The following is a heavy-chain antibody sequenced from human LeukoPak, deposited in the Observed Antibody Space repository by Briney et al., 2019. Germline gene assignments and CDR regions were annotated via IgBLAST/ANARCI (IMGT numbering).Heavy chain of an antibody. CDR3: AKAFPLSGSGSYYVSSWFDP. V-gene: IGHV3-33*06. Sequence: PGRSLRLSCAASGFTFRTYGMHWVRQAPGKGLDWVAIIWHDGDRKYYGDSVKGRFTISRDNSKNMLYLEMNSLRADDTAVYYCAKAFPLSGSGSYYVSSWFDPWGQGTLVTVSS. CDR1: GFTFRTYG. J-gene: IGHJ5*02. CDR2: IWHDGDRK. D-gene: IGHD3-10*01.